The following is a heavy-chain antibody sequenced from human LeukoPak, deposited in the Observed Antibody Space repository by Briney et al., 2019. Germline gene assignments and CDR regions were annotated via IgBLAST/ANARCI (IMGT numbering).Heavy chain of an antibody. J-gene: IGHJ5*02. V-gene: IGHV3-53*01. CDR2: IYTGGNT. Sequence: EGSLRLSCAASGFTVSSNYMSWVRQAPGKGLEWVSVIYTGGNTYFADSVKGRFTISRDNSKNTLYLQMNNLRAEDTAVYYCARDLWGRGWYLDPWGQGTLVTVSS. CDR3: ARDLWGRGWYLDP. CDR1: GFTVSSNY. D-gene: IGHD6-19*01.